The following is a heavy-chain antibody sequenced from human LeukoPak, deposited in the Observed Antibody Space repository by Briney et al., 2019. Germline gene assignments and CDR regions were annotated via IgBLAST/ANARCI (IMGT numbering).Heavy chain of an antibody. CDR1: GYTFTSYG. Sequence: ASVKVSCKASGYTFTSYGISWVRQAPGQGLEWMGWISAYNGNTNYAQKLQGRVTMTTHTSTSTAYMELRSLRSDDTAVYYCARVGYDILTGYPDELPDYWGQGTLVTVSS. J-gene: IGHJ4*02. D-gene: IGHD3-9*01. CDR2: ISAYNGNT. V-gene: IGHV1-18*01. CDR3: ARVGYDILTGYPDELPDY.